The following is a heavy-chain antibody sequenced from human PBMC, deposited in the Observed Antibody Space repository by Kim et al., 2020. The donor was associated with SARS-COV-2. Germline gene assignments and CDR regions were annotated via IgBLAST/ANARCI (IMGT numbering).Heavy chain of an antibody. Sequence: SETLSLTCTVSGGSISSGSYYWSWIRQPAGKGLEWIGRIYTSGSTNYNPSLKSRVTISVDTSKNQFSLKLSSVTAADTAVYYCARVRGVNWFDPWGQGTLVTVSS. CDR1: GGSISSGSYY. CDR2: IYTSGST. CDR3: ARVRGVNWFDP. J-gene: IGHJ5*02. V-gene: IGHV4-61*02. D-gene: IGHD3-10*01.